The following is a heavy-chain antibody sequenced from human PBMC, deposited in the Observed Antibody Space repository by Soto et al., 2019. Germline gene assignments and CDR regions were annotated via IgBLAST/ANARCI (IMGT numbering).Heavy chain of an antibody. CDR1: GFTFSTST. CDR3: ARVGSPGYCSGGYCPPPDY. D-gene: IGHD2-15*01. V-gene: IGHV3-21*02. CDR2: ISSSSTYT. J-gene: IGHJ4*02. Sequence: EVQLVESGGGLVKPGGSLRLSCAASGFTFSTSTMNWVRQAPGQGLEWVSSISSSSTYTYYAASVKGRFTIPKDNAKNSLYLQMNSLRAEDTAVYYCARVGSPGYCSGGYCPPPDYWGQGTLVTVSS.